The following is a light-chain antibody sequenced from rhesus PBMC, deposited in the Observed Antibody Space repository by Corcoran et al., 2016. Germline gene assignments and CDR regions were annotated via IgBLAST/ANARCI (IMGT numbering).Light chain of an antibody. Sequence: DIQLTQSPSSLSASVGDRVTITCRASQGISSYLAWYQQKSGKAPKLLIYDASNLQSGVPSRFSGSGSGTEFTLTISSLQPEDFATYYCQQLNSYPLTFGGGTKVEIK. CDR2: DAS. J-gene: IGKJ4*01. CDR1: QGISSY. V-gene: IGKV1-38*01. CDR3: QQLNSYPLT.